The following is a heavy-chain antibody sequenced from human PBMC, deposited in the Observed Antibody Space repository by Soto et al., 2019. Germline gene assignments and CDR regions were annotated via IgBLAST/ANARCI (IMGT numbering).Heavy chain of an antibody. Sequence: PSETLSLTCAVYGGSFSGYYCSRIRQPPGKGLEWIGEINHSGSTNYNPSLKSRVTISVDTSKNQFSLKLSSVTAADTAVYYCARGVYVSSDYVDYYYYYYGMDVWGQGTTVTVSS. CDR3: ARGVYVSSDYVDYYYYYYGMDV. CDR2: INHSGST. J-gene: IGHJ6*02. CDR1: GGSFSGYY. D-gene: IGHD4-17*01. V-gene: IGHV4-34*01.